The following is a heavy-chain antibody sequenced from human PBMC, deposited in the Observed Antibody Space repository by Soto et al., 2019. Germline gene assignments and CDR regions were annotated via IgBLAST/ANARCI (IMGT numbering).Heavy chain of an antibody. CDR2: IIAIFGTA. CDR1: GGTFSSYA. V-gene: IGHV1-69*01. D-gene: IGHD2-15*01. Sequence: QVQLVQSGAEVKKPGSSVKVSCKASGGTFSSYAISWVRQAPGQGLEWMGGIIAIFGTANYAQKFQGRVTITSDESTSTAYMELSSLRCEDTAVYYCARVYCSGGSCYVSPQYYYYYGMDVWGQGTTVTVSS. J-gene: IGHJ6*02. CDR3: ARVYCSGGSCYVSPQYYYYYGMDV.